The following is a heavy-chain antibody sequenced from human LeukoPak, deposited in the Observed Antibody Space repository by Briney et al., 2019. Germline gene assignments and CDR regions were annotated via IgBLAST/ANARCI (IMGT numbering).Heavy chain of an antibody. Sequence: GGSLRLSCAASGFTFSDYYMSWIRQAPGKGLEWVSYISSSSSYTNYADPVKGRFTISRDNAKNSLYLQMNSLRAEDTAVYYCARDASNLYYYYYGMDVWGQGTTVTVSS. V-gene: IGHV3-11*05. J-gene: IGHJ6*02. CDR1: GFTFSDYY. CDR3: ARDASNLYYYYYGMDV. CDR2: ISSSSSYT.